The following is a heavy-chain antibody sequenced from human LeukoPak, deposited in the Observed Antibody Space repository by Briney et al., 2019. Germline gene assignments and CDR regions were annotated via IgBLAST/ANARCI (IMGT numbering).Heavy chain of an antibody. V-gene: IGHV4-38-2*02. CDR3: ARRRVGRYYFDY. J-gene: IGHJ4*02. Sequence: SETLSLTCTVSGYSISSGYYWGWIRQPPGKGLEWIGSIYHSGSTYYNPSLKSRVTISVDTSKNQFSLKLSSVTAADTAVYYCARRRVGRYYFDYWGQGTLVTVSS. CDR1: GYSISSGYY. CDR2: IYHSGST.